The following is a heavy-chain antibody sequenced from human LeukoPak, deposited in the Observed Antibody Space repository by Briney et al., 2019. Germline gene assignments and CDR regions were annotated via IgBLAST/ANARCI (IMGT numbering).Heavy chain of an antibody. Sequence: VASVKVSCKASGYTFTNYYMYWVRQAPGQGLEWMGIINPGGGSTSNAQKFQARVTMTRDTSTSTVYMELSSLRSEDTAVYYCARELYAVSGSPLDYWGQGILVTVSS. CDR2: INPGGGST. D-gene: IGHD2-8*01. CDR1: GYTFTNYY. J-gene: IGHJ4*02. CDR3: ARELYAVSGSPLDY. V-gene: IGHV1-46*01.